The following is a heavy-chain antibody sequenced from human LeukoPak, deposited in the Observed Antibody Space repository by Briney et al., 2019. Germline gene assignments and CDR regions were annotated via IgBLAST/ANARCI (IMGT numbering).Heavy chain of an antibody. Sequence: GGSLRLSCAASGFTFSDYYMSWIRQAPGKGLEWVSYISSSGSTIYYADSVKGRFTISRDNAKNSLYLQMNSLRAEDTAVYYCVASTGYSSSWFYFDYWGQGTLVTVSS. CDR2: ISSSGSTI. J-gene: IGHJ4*02. CDR1: GFTFSDYY. V-gene: IGHV3-11*04. D-gene: IGHD6-13*01. CDR3: VASTGYSSSWFYFDY.